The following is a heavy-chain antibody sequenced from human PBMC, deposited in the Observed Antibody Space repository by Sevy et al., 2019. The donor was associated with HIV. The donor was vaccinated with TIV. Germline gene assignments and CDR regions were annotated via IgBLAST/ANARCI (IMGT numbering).Heavy chain of an antibody. CDR2: INPKSGGT. V-gene: IGHV1-2*02. J-gene: IGHJ6*02. Sequence: ASVKVSFKASGYTFTDYYIHWVRQAPGQGLEWMGWINPKSGGTNYAQKFHGRVTMTRDTSISTDYMELSRLRSDDTAVYYCARVVEPAGIDPYYYGVDVWGPGATVTVSS. CDR1: GYTFTDYY. D-gene: IGHD2-2*02. CDR3: ARVVEPAGIDPYYYGVDV.